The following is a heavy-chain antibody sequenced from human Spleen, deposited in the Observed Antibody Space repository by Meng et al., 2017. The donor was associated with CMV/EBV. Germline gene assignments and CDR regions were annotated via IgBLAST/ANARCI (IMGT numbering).Heavy chain of an antibody. J-gene: IGHJ6*02. D-gene: IGHD1-26*01. V-gene: IGHV3-23*01. CDR3: AKVSSGSYYLYYYYGMDV. CDR2: ISGSGGST. CDR1: GFTFSSYA. Sequence: GALRLSCAASGFTFSSYAMSWVRQAPGKGLEWVSAISGSGGSTYYADSVKGRFTISRDNSKNTLYLQMNSLRAEDTAVYYCAKVSSGSYYLYYYYGMDVWGQGTTVTVSS.